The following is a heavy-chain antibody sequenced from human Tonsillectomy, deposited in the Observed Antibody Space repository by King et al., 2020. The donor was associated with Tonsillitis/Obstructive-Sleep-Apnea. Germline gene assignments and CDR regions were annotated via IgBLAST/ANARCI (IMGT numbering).Heavy chain of an antibody. CDR1: GGSISSYY. D-gene: IGHD3-3*01. Sequence: QLQESGPGLVKPSETLSLTCTVSGGSISSYYWSWIRQPPGKGLEWIGYIYYSGSTNYNPSLKSRVTISVDTSKNQFSLKLSSVTAADTAVYYCARDSRRYDFWSGYYISGWFDPWGQGTLVTVSS. J-gene: IGHJ5*02. V-gene: IGHV4-59*01. CDR3: ARDSRRYDFWSGYYISGWFDP. CDR2: IYYSGST.